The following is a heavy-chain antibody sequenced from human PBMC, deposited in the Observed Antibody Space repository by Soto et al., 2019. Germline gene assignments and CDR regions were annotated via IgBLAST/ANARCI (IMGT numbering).Heavy chain of an antibody. CDR3: AREANYYDSSGYENWFDP. CDR1: GGPISTYY. V-gene: IGHV4-59*13. J-gene: IGHJ5*02. Sequence: SSETLSLTCTVSGGPISTYYWSWVRQPPEKGLEWIGYIYYSGSTNYNPSLKSRVTISVDTSKNQFSLKLSSVTAADTAVYYCAREANYYDSSGYENWFDPWGQGTLVTVSS. CDR2: IYYSGST. D-gene: IGHD3-22*01.